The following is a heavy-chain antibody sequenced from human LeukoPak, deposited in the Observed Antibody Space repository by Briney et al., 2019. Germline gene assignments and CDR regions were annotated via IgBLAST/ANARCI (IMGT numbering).Heavy chain of an antibody. J-gene: IGHJ4*02. CDR3: TVVVIPRFDQ. CDR1: GFTFADNA. D-gene: IGHD3-22*01. CDR2: IRSKAYVRTT. V-gene: IGHV3-49*04. Sequence: GGSLRLSCTASGFTFADNAMTWVRPAPGKGLEWVGFIRSKAYVRTTEYAASVKGRFTISRDDSKSIAYMQMTNLTTEDTSVNYCTVVVIPRFDQWGQGTGVSVSS.